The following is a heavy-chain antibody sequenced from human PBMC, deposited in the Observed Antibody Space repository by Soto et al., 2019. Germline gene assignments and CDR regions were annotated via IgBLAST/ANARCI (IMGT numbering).Heavy chain of an antibody. CDR3: PRDHDMFDSPPRSPQFYHGMDV. J-gene: IGHJ6*02. CDR2: IHHSGAT. Sequence: SETLSLTCSVSGGSVSSFSYYWSWIRQPPGRRPEWIGYIHHSGATRYNPSLNDRVSISLDTSKNHLALKLNSVTAADTAVYYCPRDHDMFDSPPRSPQFYHGMDVWGQGTTVTVSS. V-gene: IGHV4-61*03. CDR1: GGSVSSFSYY. D-gene: IGHD3-10*02.